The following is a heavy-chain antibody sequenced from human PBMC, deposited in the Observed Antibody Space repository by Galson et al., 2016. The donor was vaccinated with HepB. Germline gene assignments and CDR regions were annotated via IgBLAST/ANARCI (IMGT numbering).Heavy chain of an antibody. Sequence: SVKVSCKASGYTFTSYYIHWVRQAPGQGLEWMGMINTSGGSTSYAQEFQGRVTMTRDTSTTTAYMELRGLRSDDTAVYYCARDRTLYYYGPGSYYFDYWGQGTLVTVSS. J-gene: IGHJ4*02. V-gene: IGHV1-46*01. D-gene: IGHD3-10*01. CDR3: ARDRTLYYYGPGSYYFDY. CDR1: GYTFTSYY. CDR2: INTSGGST.